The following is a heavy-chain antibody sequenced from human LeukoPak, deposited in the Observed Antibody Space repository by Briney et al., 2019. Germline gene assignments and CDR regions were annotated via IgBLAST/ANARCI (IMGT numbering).Heavy chain of an antibody. V-gene: IGHV4-34*01. Sequence: KPSETLSLTCAVYGGSFSGYYWSWIRQPPGKGLEWIGEINHSGSTNYNPSLKSRVTISVDTSKNQFSLKLSSVTAADTAVYYCARHDSSGSYQLDYWGQGTLVTVSS. D-gene: IGHD1-26*01. CDR1: GGSFSGYY. J-gene: IGHJ4*02. CDR3: ARHDSSGSYQLDY. CDR2: INHSGST.